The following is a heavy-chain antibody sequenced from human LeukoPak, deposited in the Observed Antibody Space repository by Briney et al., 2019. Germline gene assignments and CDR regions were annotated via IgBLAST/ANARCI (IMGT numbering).Heavy chain of an antibody. Sequence: SETLSLTCTVSGYSISSGHYWGWIRPPPGKGLEWIGSIYHSGSTYYNPSLKSRVTISVDTSKNQFSLKLSSVTAADTAVYYCARVSGYIYGHEDYWGQGTLVTVSS. D-gene: IGHD5-18*01. CDR2: IYHSGST. J-gene: IGHJ4*02. CDR1: GYSISSGHY. V-gene: IGHV4-38-2*02. CDR3: ARVSGYIYGHEDY.